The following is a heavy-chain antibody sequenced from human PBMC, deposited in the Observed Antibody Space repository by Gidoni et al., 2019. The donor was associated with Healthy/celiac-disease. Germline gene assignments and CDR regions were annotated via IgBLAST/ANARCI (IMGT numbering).Heavy chain of an antibody. V-gene: IGHV2-5*01. D-gene: IGHD6-19*01. Sequence: QITLKESGPTLVKPTQTLTLTCTFSGFSLSTSGVGVGWIRQPPGKALEWLALIYWNDDKRYSPSLKSRLTITKDTSKNQVVLTMTNMDPVDTATYYCAHRRVAGVLNWFDPWGQGTLVTVSS. CDR3: AHRRVAGVLNWFDP. CDR2: IYWNDDK. J-gene: IGHJ5*02. CDR1: GFSLSTSGVG.